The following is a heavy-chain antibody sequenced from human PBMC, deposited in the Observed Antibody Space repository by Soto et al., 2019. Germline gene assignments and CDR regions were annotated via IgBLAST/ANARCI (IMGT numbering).Heavy chain of an antibody. D-gene: IGHD6-19*01. CDR3: ARETSSGWYKRSLDY. CDR2: IIPIFGTA. CDR1: GGTFSSYA. J-gene: IGHJ4*02. Sequence: SVKVSCKASGGTFSSYAISWVRQAPGQGLEWMGGIIPIFGTANYAQKFQGRVTITADESTSTAYMELSSLRSEDTAVYYCARETSSGWYKRSLDYWGQGTLVTVSS. V-gene: IGHV1-69*13.